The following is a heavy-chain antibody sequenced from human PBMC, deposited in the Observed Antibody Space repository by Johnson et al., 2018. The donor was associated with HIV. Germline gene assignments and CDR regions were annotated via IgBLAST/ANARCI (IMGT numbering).Heavy chain of an antibody. V-gene: IGHV3-66*02. CDR2: SNSGGDT. D-gene: IGHD6-13*01. CDR1: GFTVSSNY. J-gene: IGHJ3*02. CDR3: AKDWGIAAAGTDAFDI. Sequence: VQLVESGGGLVQPGGSLRLSCAASGFTVSSNYMSWVRQAPGKGLEWVSTISNSGGDTYYADSVKGRFTISRDNSKNTLYLQMNSLRAEVTAVYYCAKDWGIAAAGTDAFDIWGQGTMVTVSS.